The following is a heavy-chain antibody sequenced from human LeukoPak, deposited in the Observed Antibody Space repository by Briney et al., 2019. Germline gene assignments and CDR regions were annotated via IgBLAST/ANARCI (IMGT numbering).Heavy chain of an antibody. CDR1: GFSFNNYA. CDR3: VKGGYDFVEVAYFDF. V-gene: IGHV3-23*01. Sequence: GGSLRLSCAASGFSFNNYAMGWVRQAPGKGLEWVSIIIASSGSTFYADSVMGRFTISRDNSKNTLYPQMNSLRVEDTAVYYCVKGGYDFVEVAYFDFWGQGTLVTVSS. CDR2: IIASSGST. J-gene: IGHJ4*02. D-gene: IGHD5-12*01.